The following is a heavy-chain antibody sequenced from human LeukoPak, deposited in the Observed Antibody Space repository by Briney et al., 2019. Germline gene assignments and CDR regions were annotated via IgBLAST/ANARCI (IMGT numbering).Heavy chain of an antibody. Sequence: GGSLRLSCVASGFDFSSNYMSWIRQVPGKGPEWLSVIYRGGTTYYTNSVKGRFISSRDNSKNTLYLEMNNLRAEDTAVYYCGRVFYYDNSGQPVRFYYWGPGTLVTVPS. V-gene: IGHV3-66*01. CDR3: GRVFYYDNSGQPVRFYY. D-gene: IGHD3-22*01. CDR2: IYRGGTT. CDR1: GFDFSSNY. J-gene: IGHJ4*02.